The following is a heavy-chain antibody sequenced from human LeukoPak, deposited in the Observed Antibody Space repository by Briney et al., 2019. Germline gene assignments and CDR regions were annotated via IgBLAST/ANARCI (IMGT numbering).Heavy chain of an antibody. CDR1: GFTFSSYS. CDR3: ATQQTYYDFWSDSQGGWFDP. CDR2: ISSSSSYI. Sequence: PGGSLRLSCAASGFTFSSYSMNWVRQAPGKGLEWVSSISSSSSYIYYADSVKGRFTISRDNSKNTLYLQMNSLRAEDTAVYYCATQQTYYDFWSDSQGGWFDPWGQGTLVTVSS. J-gene: IGHJ5*02. D-gene: IGHD3-3*01. V-gene: IGHV3-21*01.